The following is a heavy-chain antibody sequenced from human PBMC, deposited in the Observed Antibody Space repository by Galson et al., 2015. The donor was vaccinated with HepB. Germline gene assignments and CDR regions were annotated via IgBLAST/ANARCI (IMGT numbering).Heavy chain of an antibody. CDR1: GFTFSSYS. D-gene: IGHD3-22*01. CDR3: ARIDSSGYYDC. V-gene: IGHV3-48*01. J-gene: IGHJ4*02. CDR2: ISSDTI. Sequence: SLRLSCAASGFTFSSYSMNWVRQAPGKGLEWVSYISSDTIYYADSVKGRFTISRDNAKNSLYLQMNSLRAEDTAVYYCARIDSSGYYDCWGQGTLVTVSS.